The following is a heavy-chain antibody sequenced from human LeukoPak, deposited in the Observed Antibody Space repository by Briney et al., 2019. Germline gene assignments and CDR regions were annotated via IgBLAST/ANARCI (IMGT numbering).Heavy chain of an antibody. D-gene: IGHD1-1*01. CDR2: IYSGGST. CDR3: ARISTIGTKWVY. J-gene: IGHJ4*02. V-gene: IGHV3-66*01. Sequence: GGSLRLSCAASGFTVSSNYMSWVRQAPGKGLEWVSVIYSGGSTYYADSVKGRFTVSRDNAKNLLYLQMDSLRAEDTAVYYCARISTIGTKWVYWGQGTLVTVSS. CDR1: GFTVSSNY.